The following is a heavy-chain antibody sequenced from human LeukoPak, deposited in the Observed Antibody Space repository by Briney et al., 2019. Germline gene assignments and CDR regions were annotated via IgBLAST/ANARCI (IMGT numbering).Heavy chain of an antibody. CDR3: ARDPWRFGELSIDY. J-gene: IGHJ4*02. CDR2: INAGNGNT. CDR1: GYTLTSYA. V-gene: IGHV1-3*01. D-gene: IGHD3-10*01. Sequence: ASVKVSCKASGYTLTSYAMHWVRQAPGQRLEWMGWINAGNGNTKYSQKFQGRVTITRDTSASTAYMELSSLRSEDTAVYYCARDPWRFGELSIDYWGQGTLVTVSS.